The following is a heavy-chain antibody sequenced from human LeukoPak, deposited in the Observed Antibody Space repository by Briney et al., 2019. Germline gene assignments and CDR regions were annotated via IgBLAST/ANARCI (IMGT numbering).Heavy chain of an antibody. V-gene: IGHV3-21*01. Sequence: GGSLRLSCAASGFTFSRYSMNWVRQAPGKGLAWVSSISGSSSYIYYADSVKGRFTVSRDNAKKSLYLQMNSLRAEDTAVYYCARDRSNVAATDGWFDPWGQGTLVTVSS. CDR2: ISGSSSYI. CDR1: GFTFSRYS. J-gene: IGHJ5*02. CDR3: ARDRSNVAATDGWFDP. D-gene: IGHD6-13*01.